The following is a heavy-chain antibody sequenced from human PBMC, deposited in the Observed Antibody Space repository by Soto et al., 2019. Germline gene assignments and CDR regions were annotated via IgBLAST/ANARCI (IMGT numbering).Heavy chain of an antibody. D-gene: IGHD3-10*01. CDR3: ARDGSGSYYNARNWFDP. CDR2: IIPILGIA. CDR1: GGTFSSYT. V-gene: IGHV1-69*08. J-gene: IGHJ5*02. Sequence: QVQLVQSGAEVKKPGSSVKVSCKASGGTFSSYTISWVRQAPGQGLEWMGRIIPILGIANYAQKFQGRVTITADKSTSTAYMELSSLRSEDTAVYYCARDGSGSYYNARNWFDPWGQGTLVTVSS.